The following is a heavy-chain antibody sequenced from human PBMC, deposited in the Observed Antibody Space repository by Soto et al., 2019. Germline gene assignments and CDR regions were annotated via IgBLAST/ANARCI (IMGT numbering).Heavy chain of an antibody. D-gene: IGHD6-13*01. CDR3: ARALSSAAGLYFDF. J-gene: IGHJ4*02. CDR2: INPSSGAT. CDR1: GYTFTSFY. V-gene: IGHV1-46*01. Sequence: ASVKVSCKTSGYTFTSFYMHWVRQAPGQGHEWMGVINPSSGATYYAQKFQGRVTMTRDTSTSTVYMELSSLRSEDTAVYYCARALSSAAGLYFDFWGQGTLVTVSS.